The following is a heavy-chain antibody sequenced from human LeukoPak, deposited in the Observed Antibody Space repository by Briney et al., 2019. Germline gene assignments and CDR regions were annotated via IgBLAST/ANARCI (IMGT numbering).Heavy chain of an antibody. CDR3: AREHCSSTRCYMWGVQWFDP. J-gene: IGHJ5*02. D-gene: IGHD2-2*02. V-gene: IGHV7-4-1*02. CDR2: INTNTGNP. CDR1: GYTFTSYA. Sequence: ASVTVSCKASGYTFTSYAMNWVRQAPGQGLEWMGWINTNTGNPTYAQGFTGRFVFSLDTSVSTAYLQISSLKAEDTDVYYCAREHCSSTRCYMWGVQWFDPWGQGTLVTVSS.